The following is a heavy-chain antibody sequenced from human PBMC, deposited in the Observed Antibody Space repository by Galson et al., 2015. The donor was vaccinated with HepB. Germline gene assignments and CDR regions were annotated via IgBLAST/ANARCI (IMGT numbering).Heavy chain of an antibody. CDR1: GFTFSSYD. CDR2: ISYDGSNK. V-gene: IGHV3-30*18. D-gene: IGHD2-15*01. CDR3: AKVALDIVVVVAAETDGFDI. J-gene: IGHJ3*02. Sequence: SLRLSCAASGFTFSSYDMHWVRQAPGKGLEWVAVISYDGSNKYYADSVKGRFTISRDNSKNTLYLQMNSLRAEDTAVYYCAKVALDIVVVVAAETDGFDIWGQGTMVTVSS.